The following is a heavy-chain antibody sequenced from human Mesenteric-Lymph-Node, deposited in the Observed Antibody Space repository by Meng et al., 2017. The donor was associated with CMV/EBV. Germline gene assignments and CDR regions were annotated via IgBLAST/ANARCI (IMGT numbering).Heavy chain of an antibody. Sequence: GESLKISYAASGFTFSDYWMTWVRQAPGKGLEWVAKIRDDGSEEYYVDSVKGRFSISRDNAKNSLYLQMNSLRTEDSAVYYCASQGKFYYDSSNYHDAFDIWGQGTMVTVSS. CDR3: ASQGKFYYDSSNYHDAFDI. D-gene: IGHD3-22*01. CDR1: GFTFSDYW. CDR2: IRDDGSEE. V-gene: IGHV3-7*01. J-gene: IGHJ3*02.